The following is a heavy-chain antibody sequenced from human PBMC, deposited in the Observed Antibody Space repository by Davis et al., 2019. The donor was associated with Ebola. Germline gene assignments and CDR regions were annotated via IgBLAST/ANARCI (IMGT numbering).Heavy chain of an antibody. V-gene: IGHV3-9*01. D-gene: IGHD4-11*01. CDR3: AKDPGVYSNSNYYYMDV. CDR2: ISWNSGSI. Sequence: PGGSLRLSCAASGFTFDDYAMHWVRQAPGKGLEWVSGISWNSGSIGYADSVKGRFTISRDNAKNSLYLQMNSLRAEDTAVYYCAKDPGVYSNSNYYYMDVWGKGTTVTVSS. CDR1: GFTFDDYA. J-gene: IGHJ6*03.